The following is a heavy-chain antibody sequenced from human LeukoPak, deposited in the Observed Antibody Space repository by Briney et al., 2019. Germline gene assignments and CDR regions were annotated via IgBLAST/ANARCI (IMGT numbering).Heavy chain of an antibody. CDR1: GYSISSGYY. J-gene: IGHJ4*02. CDR2: IYHSGST. CDR3: ARAGSRDGYNFSY. D-gene: IGHD5-24*01. V-gene: IGHV4-38-2*02. Sequence: SETLSLTCTVSGYSISSGYYWGWIRQPPGKGLEWIGSIYHSGSTYYNPSLESRVTISVDTSKNQFSLKLSSVTAADTAVYYCARAGSRDGYNFSYWGQGTLVTVSS.